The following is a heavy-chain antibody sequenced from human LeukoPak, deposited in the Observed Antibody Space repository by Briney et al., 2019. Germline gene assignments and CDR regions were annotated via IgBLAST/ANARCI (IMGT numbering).Heavy chain of an antibody. CDR2: ISSDGNTQ. Sequence: PGGSLRLSCAASGFTFSSYAMHWVRQAPGKVLEWAAVISSDGNTQYYADSVEGRFTISRDNSNNTLYLQMNSLRADDTAIYYCARRRIVGSIDDAFDIWGQGTMVTLSS. D-gene: IGHD1-26*01. CDR3: ARRRIVGSIDDAFDI. J-gene: IGHJ3*02. CDR1: GFTFSSYA. V-gene: IGHV3-30-3*01.